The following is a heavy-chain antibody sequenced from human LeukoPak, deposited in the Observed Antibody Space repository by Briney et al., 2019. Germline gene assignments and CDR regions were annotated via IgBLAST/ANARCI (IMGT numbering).Heavy chain of an antibody. Sequence: GGSLRLSCAASGFTFTHAWMTWVRQAPGKGLEWVGRIKSKADGETTGYAAPVKGRFFMSRDDSKATLFLQMNYLETEDTAVYYCTTDLGITMIRGVIVSWGQGTLVTVSS. CDR1: GFTFTHAW. J-gene: IGHJ4*02. D-gene: IGHD3-10*01. CDR3: TTDLGITMIRGVIVS. V-gene: IGHV3-15*01. CDR2: IKSKADGETT.